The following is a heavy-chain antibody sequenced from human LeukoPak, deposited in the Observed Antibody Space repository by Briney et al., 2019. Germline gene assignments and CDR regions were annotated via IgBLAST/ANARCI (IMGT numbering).Heavy chain of an antibody. CDR3: ARWGGVGMDV. CDR2: INPSGGST. CDR1: GYTFTSYY. V-gene: IGHV1-46*01. J-gene: IGHJ6*02. D-gene: IGHD2-8*01. Sequence: GAPVKLSCKASGYTFTSYYMHWVRQAPGQGLEWMGIINPSGGSTSYAQKFQGRVIMTRDTSTSTVYMELSSLRSEDTAVYYCARWGGVGMDVWGQGTTLIVSS.